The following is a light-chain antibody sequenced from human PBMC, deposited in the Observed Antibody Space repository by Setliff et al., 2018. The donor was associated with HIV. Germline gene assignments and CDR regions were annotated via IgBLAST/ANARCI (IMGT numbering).Light chain of an antibody. CDR1: SSDIGRYNL. CDR2: QAT. CDR3: CSNTGSNTYV. Sequence: SALTQPASVSGSPGQSITISCTGTSSDIGRYNLVSWYQQYPGKAPKPMIYQATKRPSGVSNRFSGSKSGNTASLTISGLQAEDEADYYCCSNTGSNTYVIGSGTKVTVL. J-gene: IGLJ1*01. V-gene: IGLV2-23*01.